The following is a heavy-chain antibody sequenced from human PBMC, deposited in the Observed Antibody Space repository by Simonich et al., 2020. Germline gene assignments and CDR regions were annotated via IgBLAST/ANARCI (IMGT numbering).Heavy chain of an antibody. CDR1: GYTFTGYY. V-gene: IGHV1-2*02. CDR2: NNPTRGGP. Sequence: QVQLVQSGAEVKKPGASVKVSCKASGYTFTGYYLHWVRQAPGQGLEWMECNNPTRGGPTYAQKLQGRVTMTGDTSISTAYMELSRLRSDDTAVYYCARDLRGSYYYYYMDVWGKGTTVTVSS. J-gene: IGHJ6*03. D-gene: IGHD1-26*01. CDR3: ARDLRGSYYYYYMDV.